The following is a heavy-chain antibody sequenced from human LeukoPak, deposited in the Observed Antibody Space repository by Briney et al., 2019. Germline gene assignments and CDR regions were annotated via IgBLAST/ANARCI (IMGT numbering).Heavy chain of an antibody. D-gene: IGHD2-2*01. CDR1: GFTFSSYS. CDR2: ISSIISTI. CDR3: ARDVVLVPAAIGRISNWFDP. Sequence: GGSLRLSCAPSGFTFSSYSMNWVPQAPGEGLEWVSYISSIISTIYYADSVKGRFTISRDNAKNSLYLQINSLRDEDTAVYYRARDVVLVPAAIGRISNWFDPWGQGTLVTVSS. V-gene: IGHV3-48*02. J-gene: IGHJ5*02.